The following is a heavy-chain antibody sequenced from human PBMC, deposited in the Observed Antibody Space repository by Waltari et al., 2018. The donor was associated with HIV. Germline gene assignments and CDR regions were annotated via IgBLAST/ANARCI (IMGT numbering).Heavy chain of an antibody. CDR2: IYHIGST. D-gene: IGHD3-16*02. J-gene: IGHJ6*02. V-gene: IGHV4-4*02. CDR3: ARDWRGIMITFGGVIGYGMDV. Sequence: QVQLQESGPGLVKPSGTLSLTCAVSGGSISSSNWWSWVRQPPGKGLGWIGEIYHIGSTNYNPALKSRVTISVDKSKNQCSLKLGSVTAADTAVYYCARDWRGIMITFGGVIGYGMDVWGQGTTVTVSS. CDR1: GGSISSSNW.